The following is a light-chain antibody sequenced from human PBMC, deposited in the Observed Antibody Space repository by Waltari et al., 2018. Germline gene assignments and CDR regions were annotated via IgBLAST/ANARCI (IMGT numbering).Light chain of an antibody. Sequence: QTVVTQEPSLTVSPGGTVTLTCASRTGAVPSTPYPGWFQQKPGQPPRTLIYTPSNKHSWTPARFSGSLLEGKATLTLSGVQPEDEADYYCILFYGAAWVFGGGTRLTVL. CDR2: TPS. CDR1: TGAVPSTPY. V-gene: IGLV7-43*01. CDR3: ILFYGAAWV. J-gene: IGLJ3*02.